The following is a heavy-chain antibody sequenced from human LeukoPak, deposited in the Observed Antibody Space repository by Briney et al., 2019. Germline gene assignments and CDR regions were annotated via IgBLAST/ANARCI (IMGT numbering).Heavy chain of an antibody. Sequence: SVKVSCKASGFTFTSSAVQWVRQARGQRLEWIGWIVVGSGNTNYAQKFQERVTITRDMSTSTAYMELSSRRSEDTAVYYCAAASRGTYCGGDCPGAFDPWGQGTLVTVSS. V-gene: IGHV1-58*01. J-gene: IGHJ5*02. D-gene: IGHD2-21*02. CDR1: GFTFTSSA. CDR2: IVVGSGNT. CDR3: AAASRGTYCGGDCPGAFDP.